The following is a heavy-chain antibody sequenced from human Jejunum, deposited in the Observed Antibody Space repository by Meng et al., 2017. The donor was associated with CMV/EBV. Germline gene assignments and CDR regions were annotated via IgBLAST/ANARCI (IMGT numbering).Heavy chain of an antibody. D-gene: IGHD2-15*01. V-gene: IGHV1-2*06. CDR2: INPNSGAT. Sequence: QVQLVQSGAEVKKPGAAVKVPCKSSEYTLTDYYLHWVRQAPGQGLEWMGRINPNSGATGYAQRFQGRVTMTRDTSISTVYMELTSLRSDDTAMYYCARDLLGSLNWFDPWGQGALVTVSS. CDR3: ARDLLGSLNWFDP. CDR1: EYTLTDYY. J-gene: IGHJ5*02.